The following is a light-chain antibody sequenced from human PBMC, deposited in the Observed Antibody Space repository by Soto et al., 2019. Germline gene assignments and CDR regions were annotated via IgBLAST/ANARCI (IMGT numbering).Light chain of an antibody. CDR2: GAS. Sequence: EIVLMQSPVILSLSPGERATLSCRASQSVSSSYLAWYQQKPGQAPRLLIYGASSRATGIPDRFSGSGSGTDFTLTIIRFVPEEFAMYYCLQYGTSLSTCGQGTRLEIK. J-gene: IGKJ5*01. CDR3: LQYGTSLST. V-gene: IGKV3-20*01. CDR1: QSVSSSY.